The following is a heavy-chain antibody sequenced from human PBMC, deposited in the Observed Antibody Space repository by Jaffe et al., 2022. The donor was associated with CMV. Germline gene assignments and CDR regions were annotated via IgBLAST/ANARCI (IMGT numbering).Heavy chain of an antibody. D-gene: IGHD2-15*01. Sequence: EVQLVESGGGLVQPGGSLRLSCAASGFTFSSYAMSWVRQAPGKGLEWVSAISGSGGSTYYADSVKGRFTISRDNSKNTLYLQMNSLRAEDTAVYYCAKGEYCSGGSCYYYYYYMDVWGKGTTVTVSS. J-gene: IGHJ6*03. CDR1: GFTFSSYA. CDR2: ISGSGGST. CDR3: AKGEYCSGGSCYYYYYYMDV. V-gene: IGHV3-23*04.